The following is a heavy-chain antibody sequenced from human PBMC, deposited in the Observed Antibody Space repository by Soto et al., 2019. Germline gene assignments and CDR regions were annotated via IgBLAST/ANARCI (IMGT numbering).Heavy chain of an antibody. V-gene: IGHV1-69*01. J-gene: IGHJ5*02. CDR3: ARESSSPGWFDP. Sequence: QVQLEQSGAEVKKPGSSVKVSCKASGGTFSSYAISWVRQAPGQGLEWMGGIIPIFGTANYAQKFQGRVTINADESTSAAYMELSSLSSEDTAVYYCARESSSPGWFDPWGQGTLVTVSS. D-gene: IGHD6-6*01. CDR1: GGTFSSYA. CDR2: IIPIFGTA.